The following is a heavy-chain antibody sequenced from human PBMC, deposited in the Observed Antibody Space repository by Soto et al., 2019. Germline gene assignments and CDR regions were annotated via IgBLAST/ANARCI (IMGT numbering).Heavy chain of an antibody. CDR1: GFTFSDYY. V-gene: IGHV3-11*01. CDR3: ARYSGSDAFDI. CDR2: ISSSGSSI. J-gene: IGHJ3*02. D-gene: IGHD1-26*01. Sequence: QVQLVESGGGLVKPGGSLRLSCAASGFTFSDYYMSWIRQAPGKGLEWVSYISSSGSSIYYADSVKGRFTISRYNAKNSLYVQMNRLRADDTALYYCARYSGSDAFDIWGQGTMVTVSS.